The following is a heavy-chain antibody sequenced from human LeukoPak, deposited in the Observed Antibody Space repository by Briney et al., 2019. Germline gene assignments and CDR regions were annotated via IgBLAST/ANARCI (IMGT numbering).Heavy chain of an antibody. Sequence: PGGSLRLSCAASGFRCDSFYIGWIRHVPGKGLDYIALISASGAVPYYAESVGGRFTISRDNAKNSVSLQMNSLSADDTAIYYCARSLIVASEDYWGQGTQVTVSS. J-gene: IGHJ4*02. CDR2: ISASGAVP. V-gene: IGHV3-11*04. CDR3: ARSLIVASEDY. D-gene: IGHD3-22*01. CDR1: GFRCDSFY.